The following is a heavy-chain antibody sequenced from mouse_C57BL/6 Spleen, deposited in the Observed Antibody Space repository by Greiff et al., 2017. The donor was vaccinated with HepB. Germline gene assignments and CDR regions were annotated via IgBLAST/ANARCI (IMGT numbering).Heavy chain of an antibody. V-gene: IGHV1-26*01. CDR1: GYTFTDYY. Sequence: EVQLQQSGPELVKPGASVKISCKASGYTFTDYYMNWVKQSHGKSLEWIGDINPDNGGTSYNQKFKGKATLTVDKSSSTAYMELRSLTSEDSAVYYCAREAYYGSSYGWYFDVWGTGTTVTVSS. D-gene: IGHD1-1*01. J-gene: IGHJ1*03. CDR3: AREAYYGSSYGWYFDV. CDR2: INPDNGGT.